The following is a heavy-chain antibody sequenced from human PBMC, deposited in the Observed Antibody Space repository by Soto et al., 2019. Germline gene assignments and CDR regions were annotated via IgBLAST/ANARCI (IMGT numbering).Heavy chain of an antibody. CDR3: ASYSSPAPGDY. CDR2: IYSGGST. J-gene: IGHJ4*02. Sequence: XGSLRPSCVAAGFTVSSNYMSWVRQAPGKGLEWVSIIYSGGSTYYADSVKGRFTISRDNSKNTLYLQMNSLRAEDTAVYFCASYSSPAPGDYWGQGTLVTVSS. V-gene: IGHV3-53*01. CDR1: GFTVSSNY. D-gene: IGHD6-13*01.